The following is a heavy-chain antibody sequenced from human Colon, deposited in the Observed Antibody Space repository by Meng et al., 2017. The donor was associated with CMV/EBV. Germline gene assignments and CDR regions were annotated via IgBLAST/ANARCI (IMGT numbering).Heavy chain of an antibody. CDR1: GFTFSNYW. V-gene: IGHV3-7*01. Sequence: GESLKISCVASGFTFSNYWMHWVRQAPGKGLEWVAKIKLDGSEKYYVDSVKGRFIISRDNAKNSLYLHLSSLRAEDTAVYYCARDPSLITISGVVTYGMDVWGPGTTVTVSS. CDR3: ARDPSLITISGVVTYGMDV. J-gene: IGHJ6*02. CDR2: IKLDGSEK. D-gene: IGHD3-3*01.